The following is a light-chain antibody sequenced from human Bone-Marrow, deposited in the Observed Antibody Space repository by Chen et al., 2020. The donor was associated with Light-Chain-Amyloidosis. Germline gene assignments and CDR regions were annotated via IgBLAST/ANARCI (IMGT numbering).Light chain of an antibody. CDR3: AAWDDSLSGVV. CDR1: SSNIGSNY. V-gene: IGLV1-47*01. Sequence: QSVLTQPPSASGTPGQRVTISCSGSSSNIGSNYVYWYQQLPGTAPKLLIYKNNQRPSGVPARFSASKSGTSASLAISGLRSEDEADYYCAAWDDSLSGVVFGGGTKLTVL. CDR2: KNN. J-gene: IGLJ2*01.